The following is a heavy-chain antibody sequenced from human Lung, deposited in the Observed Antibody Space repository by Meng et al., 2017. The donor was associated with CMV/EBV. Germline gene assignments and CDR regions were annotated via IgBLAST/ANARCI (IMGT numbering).Heavy chain of an antibody. Sequence: QVQLQESGPGLVQPSGTLSLTCAVSGGSISSSNWWSWVRQPPGKVLEWIGEIYHSGSTNYNPSLKSRVTISVDKSKNQFSLKLSSVTAADTAVYYCASFPPPGKQWLVTDYWGQGTLVTVSS. CDR1: GGSISSSNW. V-gene: IGHV4-4*02. D-gene: IGHD6-19*01. CDR2: IYHSGST. CDR3: ASFPPPGKQWLVTDY. J-gene: IGHJ4*02.